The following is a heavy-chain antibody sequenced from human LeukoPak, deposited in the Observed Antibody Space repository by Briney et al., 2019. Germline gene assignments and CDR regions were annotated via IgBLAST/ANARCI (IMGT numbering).Heavy chain of an antibody. CDR1: GFTFDIYE. Sequence: PGGSLRLSCAASGFTFDIYETNWVRQAPGKGLEWISYISSDRNVIYYADSVKGRFTISRDNAKYSLYLQMNSLRAEDTAVYYCAGSKYPEPQDLNFWGQGTLVAVSS. CDR3: AGSKYPEPQDLNF. J-gene: IGHJ4*02. D-gene: IGHD4-11*01. CDR2: ISSDRNVI. V-gene: IGHV3-48*03.